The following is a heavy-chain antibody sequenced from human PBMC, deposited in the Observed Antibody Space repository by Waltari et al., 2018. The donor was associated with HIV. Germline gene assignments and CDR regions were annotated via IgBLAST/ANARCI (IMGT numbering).Heavy chain of an antibody. CDR3: ARGEGGYSWSWYDS. D-gene: IGHD3-16*01. V-gene: IGHV4-4*02. CDR1: GASITTPNW. Sequence: QVQLQVSGPGLVKPSGTLSLTCTVSGASITTPNWWTWVRQSPEKGLEWIGDVHHNGNTNYNPSLRTRLMLSADKSANQFSMKLTSVTAADTAIYFCARGEGGYSWSWYDSWGQGVLVTVSS. CDR2: VHHNGNT. J-gene: IGHJ5*01.